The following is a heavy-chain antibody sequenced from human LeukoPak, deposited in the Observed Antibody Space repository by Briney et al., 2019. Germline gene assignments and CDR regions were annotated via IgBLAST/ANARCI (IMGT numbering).Heavy chain of an antibody. V-gene: IGHV3-21*01. CDR2: ISSSSSYI. D-gene: IGHD6-19*01. Sequence: PGGSLRLSCAASGFTFSSYSMNWVRQAQGKGLEWVSSISSSSSYIYYADSVKGRFTISRDNAKNSLYLQMNSLRAEDTAVYYCARDLAAGFDYWGQGTLVTVSS. CDR1: GFTFSSYS. CDR3: ARDLAAGFDY. J-gene: IGHJ4*02.